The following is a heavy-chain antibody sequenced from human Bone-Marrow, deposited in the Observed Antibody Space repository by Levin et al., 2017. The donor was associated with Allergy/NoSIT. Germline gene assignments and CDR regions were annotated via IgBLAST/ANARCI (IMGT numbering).Heavy chain of an antibody. J-gene: IGHJ4*02. D-gene: IGHD1-1*01. CDR2: ISRSGDNL. V-gene: IGHV3-21*01. Sequence: AGGSLRLSCAASRFTFSSYSMYWVRQAPGKGLEWVSSISRSGDNLYYADSVKGRFTISRDNAKNSLYLQMNSLRAEDTAVYYCTRDWNARSFDYWGQGTLVTVSS. CDR3: TRDWNARSFDY. CDR1: RFTFSSYS.